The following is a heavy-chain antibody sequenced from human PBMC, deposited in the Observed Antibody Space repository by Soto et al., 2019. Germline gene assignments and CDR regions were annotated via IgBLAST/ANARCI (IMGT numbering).Heavy chain of an antibody. CDR1: GYTFNTFG. CDR2: ISGYNAKR. CDR3: ARGWGNYYCVNDY. J-gene: IGHJ4*02. V-gene: IGHV1-18*01. D-gene: IGHD3-10*01. Sequence: IQLVQSGAEVKRPGASVKVSCKASGYTFNTFGISWVRQAPGQGLEWMGCISGYNAKREYSRKLQGRITLTTDPSTHTSYMELRSLTSDDRAVYYCARGWGNYYCVNDYWGQGTLVTVSS.